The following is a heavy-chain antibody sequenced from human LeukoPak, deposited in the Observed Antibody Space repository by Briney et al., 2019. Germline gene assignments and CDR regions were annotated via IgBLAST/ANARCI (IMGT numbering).Heavy chain of an antibody. CDR2: INPSGGST. Sequence: ASVKVSCKASGYTFTGYSIYWVRQTPGQGLEWMGIINPSGGSTSYAQKFQGRVNMTRDMYTSTVYMELRSQRSDDTDVYYCARLPWAAHNWFDTWGQGTLVTVSS. J-gene: IGHJ5*02. CDR3: ARLPWAAHNWFDT. CDR1: GYTFTGYS. D-gene: IGHD2-2*01. V-gene: IGHV1-46*01.